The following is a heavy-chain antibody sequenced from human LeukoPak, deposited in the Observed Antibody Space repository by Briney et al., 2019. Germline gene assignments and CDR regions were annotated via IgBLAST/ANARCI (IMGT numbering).Heavy chain of an antibody. Sequence: GGSLRLSCAASGFTFSSYAMSWVRQAPGKGLEWVSAISGSGGSTYYADSVKGRFTISRDNSKNTLYLQMNSLRAEDTAVYYCAKDVLGGVYYYYGMDVWGQGTTVTVSS. D-gene: IGHD2-15*01. V-gene: IGHV3-23*01. CDR2: ISGSGGST. CDR1: GFTFSSYA. J-gene: IGHJ6*02. CDR3: AKDVLGGVYYYYGMDV.